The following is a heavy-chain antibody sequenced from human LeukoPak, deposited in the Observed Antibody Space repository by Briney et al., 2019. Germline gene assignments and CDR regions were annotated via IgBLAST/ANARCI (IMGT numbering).Heavy chain of an antibody. V-gene: IGHV1-24*01. CDR2: FDPEDGET. Sequence: ASVKVSCKVSGYTLTELSMHWVRQAPGKGLEGMGGFDPEDGETIYAQKFQGRVTMTEDTSTDTAYMELSSLRSEDTAVYYCATQEVEQWLVGENWFDPWGQGTLVTVSS. CDR1: GYTLTELS. CDR3: ATQEVEQWLVGENWFDP. J-gene: IGHJ5*02. D-gene: IGHD6-19*01.